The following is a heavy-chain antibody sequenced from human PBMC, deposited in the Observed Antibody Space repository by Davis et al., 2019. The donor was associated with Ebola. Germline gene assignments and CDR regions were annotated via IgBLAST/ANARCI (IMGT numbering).Heavy chain of an antibody. CDR3: ARFGGYQLLLPTDNWFDP. V-gene: IGHV4-59*01. CDR1: GGSISSYY. D-gene: IGHD2-2*01. J-gene: IGHJ5*02. Sequence: PSETLSLTCTVSGGSISSYYWSWIRQPPGKGLEWIGYIYYSGSTNYNPSLKSRVTISVDTSKNQFSLKLSSVTAADTAVYYCARFGGYQLLLPTDNWFDPWGQGTLVTVSS. CDR2: IYYSGST.